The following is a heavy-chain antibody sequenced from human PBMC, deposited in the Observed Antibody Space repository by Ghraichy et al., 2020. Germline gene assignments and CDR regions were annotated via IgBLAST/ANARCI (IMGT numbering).Heavy chain of an antibody. CDR3: ARKRIIVVVPAAIPNWFDP. CDR2: INHSGST. D-gene: IGHD2-2*01. CDR1: GGSFSGYY. Sequence: SETLSLTCAVYGGSFSGYYWSWIRQPPGKGLEWIGEINHSGSTNYNPSLKSRVTISVDTSKNQFSLKLSSVTAADTAVYYCARKRIIVVVPAAIPNWFDPWGQGTLVTVSS. V-gene: IGHV4-34*01. J-gene: IGHJ5*02.